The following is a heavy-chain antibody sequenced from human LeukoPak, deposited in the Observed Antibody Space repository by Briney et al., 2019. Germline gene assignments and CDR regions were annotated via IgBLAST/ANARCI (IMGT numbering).Heavy chain of an antibody. CDR3: VREGFYFFDF. J-gene: IGHJ4*01. V-gene: IGHV3-23*01. Sequence: GGSLRLSCAASGFTFSSYAMSWVRQAPGKGLEWVSAISASGGSTYYADSVKGRFTISRDNSKNTLYLQMNSLRAEDSATYYCVREGFYFFDFWGQGTLVTVSS. CDR2: ISASGGST. CDR1: GFTFSSYA.